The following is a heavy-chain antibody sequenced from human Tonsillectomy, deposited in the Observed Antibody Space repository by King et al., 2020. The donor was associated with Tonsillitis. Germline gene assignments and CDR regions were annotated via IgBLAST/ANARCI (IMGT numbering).Heavy chain of an antibody. CDR1: GYIFTSYG. Sequence: VQLVESGAEVKKPGASVKVSCKASGYIFTSYGLSWVRQAPGQGLEWMGWISPYNGNTNYIQKFQGRVTMTTDTSTSTAYMELRSLRSDDTAVYFCARGMTAVAVEGDAFDIWGQGTMVTVSS. D-gene: IGHD6-19*01. CDR2: ISPYNGNT. CDR3: ARGMTAVAVEGDAFDI. J-gene: IGHJ3*02. V-gene: IGHV1-18*04.